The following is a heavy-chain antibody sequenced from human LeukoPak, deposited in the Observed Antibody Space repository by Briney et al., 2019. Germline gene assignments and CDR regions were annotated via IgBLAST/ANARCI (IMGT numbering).Heavy chain of an antibody. V-gene: IGHV1-2*02. CDR3: TRRVLGYCSGGSCEPVFDY. D-gene: IGHD2-15*01. Sequence: ASVKVSCKASGYTFTGYYMHWVRQAPGQGLEWMGWINPNSGGTNYAQKFQGRVTMTRDTSISTAYMELSRLRSDDTAVYYCTRRVLGYCSGGSCEPVFDYWGQGTLVTVSS. CDR1: GYTFTGYY. J-gene: IGHJ4*02. CDR2: INPNSGGT.